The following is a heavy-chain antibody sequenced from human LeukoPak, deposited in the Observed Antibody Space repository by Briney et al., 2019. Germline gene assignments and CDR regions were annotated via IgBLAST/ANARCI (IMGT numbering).Heavy chain of an antibody. CDR3: ARPPAYCGGDCYLDY. V-gene: IGHV1-69*04. J-gene: IGHJ4*02. CDR2: IIPILGIA. D-gene: IGHD2-21*02. Sequence: ASVKVSCKASGYTFTSYGISWVRQAPGQGLEWMGRIIPILGIANYAQKFQGRVTITADKSTSTAYMELSSLRSEDTAVYYCARPPAYCGGDCYLDYWGQGTLVTVSS. CDR1: GYTFTSYG.